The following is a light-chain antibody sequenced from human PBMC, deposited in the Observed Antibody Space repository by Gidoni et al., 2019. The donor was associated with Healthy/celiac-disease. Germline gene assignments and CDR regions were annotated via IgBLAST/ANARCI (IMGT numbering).Light chain of an antibody. CDR1: QGISSF. CDR3: QQLNTYPWT. CDR2: AAS. J-gene: IGKJ1*01. V-gene: IGKV1-9*01. Sequence: DIQLTQSPSFLSASVGDRVTITCLASQGISSFLAWYQQKPGKAPKLLIYAASTLQSGVPSRFSGSGSGTEFTLTISSLQPEDFATYCCQQLNTYPWTFGQGTKVEIK.